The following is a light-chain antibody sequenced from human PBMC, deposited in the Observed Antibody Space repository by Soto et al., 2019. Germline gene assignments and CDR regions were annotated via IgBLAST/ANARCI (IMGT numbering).Light chain of an antibody. V-gene: IGLV2-14*01. Sequence: LTQPASVSGSPGQSINISCTGTSSDVGGYNYVSWYQQHPGKAPKLMIYDVSNRPSGVSNRFSGSKSGNTASLTISGLQAEDEADYYCSSYTSSSTLEVVFGGGTQLTVL. J-gene: IGLJ2*01. CDR2: DVS. CDR3: SSYTSSSTLEVV. CDR1: SSDVGGYNY.